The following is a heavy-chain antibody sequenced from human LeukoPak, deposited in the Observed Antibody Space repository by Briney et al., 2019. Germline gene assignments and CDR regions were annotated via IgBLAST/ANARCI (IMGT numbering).Heavy chain of an antibody. V-gene: IGHV4-34*01. CDR3: ARHLASNYYDSSGYLGY. Sequence: SETLSLTCAVYGGSFSGYYWSWIRQPPGKGLEWIGEINHSGSTNYNPSLKSRVTISVDTSKNQFSLKLSSVTAADTAVYYCARHLASNYYDSSGYLGYWGQGTLVTVSS. J-gene: IGHJ4*02. D-gene: IGHD3-22*01. CDR1: GGSFSGYY. CDR2: INHSGST.